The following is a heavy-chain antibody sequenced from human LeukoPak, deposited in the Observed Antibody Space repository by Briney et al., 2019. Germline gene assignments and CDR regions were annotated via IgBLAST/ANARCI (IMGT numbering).Heavy chain of an antibody. CDR1: GYTFTSYG. CDR2: ISAYNDNT. V-gene: IGHV1-18*01. D-gene: IGHD3-16*02. Sequence: LEASVKVSCKASGYTFTSYGISWVRQAPGQGLEWMGWISAYNDNTNYAQKLQGRVTMTTDTSTSTAYMELRGLRSDDTAVYYCQLITFGGVIVNDYWGQGTLVTVSS. CDR3: QLITFGGVIVNDY. J-gene: IGHJ4*02.